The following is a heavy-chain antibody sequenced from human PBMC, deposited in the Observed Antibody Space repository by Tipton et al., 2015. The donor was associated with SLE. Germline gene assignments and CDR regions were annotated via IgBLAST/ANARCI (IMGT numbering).Heavy chain of an antibody. Sequence: VQLVQSGAELKKPGESLKIPCKASGYTFGSYWIGWVRQMPGKGLEWMGIIYPGDSDTRYSPSFQGQVTISADKSISTAYLQWNSLKVSDTAMYYCARLAYGDYTPYDYWGQGTLVTVSS. CDR1: GYTFGSYW. CDR2: IYPGDSDT. V-gene: IGHV5-51*03. J-gene: IGHJ4*02. D-gene: IGHD4-17*01. CDR3: ARLAYGDYTPYDY.